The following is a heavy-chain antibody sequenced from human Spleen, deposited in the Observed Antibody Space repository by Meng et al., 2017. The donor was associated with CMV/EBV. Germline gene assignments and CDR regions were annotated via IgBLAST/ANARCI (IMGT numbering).Heavy chain of an antibody. CDR3: ARGDQDPCTSSSSNSCYSAYHYYYGMDV. J-gene: IGHJ6*02. CDR2: INTKTGGT. V-gene: IGHV1-2*02. D-gene: IGHD6-13*01. Sequence: RQAPGQGLEWMGWINTKTGGTNFAQKFQGRVTMSRDRSISTAYLELIRLRSDDTAVYYCARGDQDPCTSSSSNSCYSAYHYYYGMDVWGQGTAVTVSS.